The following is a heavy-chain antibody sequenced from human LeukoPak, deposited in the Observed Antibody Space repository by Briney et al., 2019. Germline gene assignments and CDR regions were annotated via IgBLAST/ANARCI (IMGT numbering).Heavy chain of an antibody. CDR1: GFTFSDYY. Sequence: PGGSLRLSCAASGFTFSDYYMSWIRQAPGKGLEWVSYISSSSSYTNYADSVKGRFTISRDNAKNSLYLQMNSLRAEDTAVYYCARVVDCSGGSCYKSYFDYWGQGTLVTVSS. V-gene: IGHV3-11*06. CDR2: ISSSSSYT. CDR3: ARVVDCSGGSCYKSYFDY. D-gene: IGHD2-15*01. J-gene: IGHJ4*02.